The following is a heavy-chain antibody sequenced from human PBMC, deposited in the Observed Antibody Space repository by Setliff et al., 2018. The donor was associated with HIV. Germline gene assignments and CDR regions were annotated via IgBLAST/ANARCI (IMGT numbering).Heavy chain of an antibody. D-gene: IGHD2-21*01. Sequence: SVKVSCKASGGTFSSHGLSWVRQAPGQGLEWMGRIILIFGTPNYAQKFQGRVTFTADKSTSTAYMELNSLRSEDTAVYYCARAQGYCGGECYYHFDYWGQGTLVTVSS. CDR2: IILIFGTP. CDR1: GGTFSSHG. CDR3: ARAQGYCGGECYYHFDY. J-gene: IGHJ4*02. V-gene: IGHV1-69*06.